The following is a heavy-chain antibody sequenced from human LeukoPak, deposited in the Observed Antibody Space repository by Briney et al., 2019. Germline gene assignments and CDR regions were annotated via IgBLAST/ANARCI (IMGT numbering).Heavy chain of an antibody. V-gene: IGHV3-23*01. J-gene: IGHJ4*02. D-gene: IGHD1-26*01. Sequence: PRGSLRLSCAASGFTFSSYAMSWVRQAPGKGLECVSAICGSGGSTYYADSVKSRFTISRDNSRNTLYLQMNSLRAEDTAVYYCAKCQDEWELLLSDYWGQGTLVTVFS. CDR3: AKCQDEWELLLSDY. CDR2: ICGSGGST. CDR1: GFTFSSYA.